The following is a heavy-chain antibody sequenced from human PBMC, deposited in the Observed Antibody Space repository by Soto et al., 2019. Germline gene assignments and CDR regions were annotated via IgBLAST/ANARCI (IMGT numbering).Heavy chain of an antibody. V-gene: IGHV3-30-3*01. CDR2: ISYDGSNT. D-gene: IGHD1-26*01. Sequence: QVQLVESGGGVLQPGRSLRLSCAASGFTFSSFAMHWVRQAPGKGLEWVAFISYDGSNTYYADSVKGPVTISRDNSKKTVYFEINSLRAEDTAVYHCAKDLTLGIVGAWGHYFEYWGQGTLVTVSS. CDR3: AKDLTLGIVGAWGHYFEY. J-gene: IGHJ4*02. CDR1: GFTFSSFA.